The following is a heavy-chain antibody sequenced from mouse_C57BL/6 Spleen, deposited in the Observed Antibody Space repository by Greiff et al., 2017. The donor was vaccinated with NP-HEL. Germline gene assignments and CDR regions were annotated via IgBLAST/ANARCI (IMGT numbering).Heavy chain of an antibody. CDR3: ARRVITTVVGYFDY. D-gene: IGHD1-1*01. V-gene: IGHV1-18*01. Sequence: EVQLQQSGPELVKPGASVKIPCKASGYTFTDYNMDWVKQSHGKSLEWIGDINPNNGGTIYNQKFKGKATLTVDKSSSTAYMELRSLTSEDTAVYYCARRVITTVVGYFDYWGQGTTLTVSS. CDR1: GYTFTDYN. J-gene: IGHJ2*01. CDR2: INPNNGGT.